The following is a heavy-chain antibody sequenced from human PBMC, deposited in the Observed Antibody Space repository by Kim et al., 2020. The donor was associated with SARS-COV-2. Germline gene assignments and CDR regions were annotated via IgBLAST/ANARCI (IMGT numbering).Heavy chain of an antibody. J-gene: IGHJ5*02. Sequence: GGSLRLSCAASGFTFSSYEMNWVRQAPEKGLEWVSYISSSGSTIYYADSVKGRFTISRDNAKNSLYLQMNSLRAEDTAVYYCARDDYVWGSYRYGSYNWFDPWGQGTLVTVSS. CDR3: ARDDYVWGSYRYGSYNWFDP. CDR2: ISSSGSTI. V-gene: IGHV3-48*03. CDR1: GFTFSSYE. D-gene: IGHD3-16*02.